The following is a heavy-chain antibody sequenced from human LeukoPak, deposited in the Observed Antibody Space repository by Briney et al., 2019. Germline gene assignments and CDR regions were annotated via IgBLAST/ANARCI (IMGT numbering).Heavy chain of an antibody. J-gene: IGHJ4*02. Sequence: ASVKVSCKASGYTFTSYDINWVRQATGQGLEWTGWMNPNSGDTGYAQKFQGRVTMTRNTSISTAYMELSSLRSEDTAVYYCARGRRVGSSSSLSYWGQGTLVTVSS. CDR1: GYTFTSYD. CDR2: MNPNSGDT. CDR3: ARGRRVGSSSSLSY. V-gene: IGHV1-8*01. D-gene: IGHD6-6*01.